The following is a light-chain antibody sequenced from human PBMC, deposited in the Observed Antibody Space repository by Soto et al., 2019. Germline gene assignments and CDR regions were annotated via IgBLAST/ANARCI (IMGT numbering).Light chain of an antibody. Sequence: QSVPTQPASASGTPGQSVTISCSGSSSNIGSNYVFWYQHLQGTAPKLLIHRNDQRPSGVPDRFSGSVSGTSAYLATSGLRSEDEATYYCAAWDDSLKGWVFGGGTKVTVL. V-gene: IGLV1-47*01. CDR1: SSNIGSNY. J-gene: IGLJ3*02. CDR2: RND. CDR3: AAWDDSLKGWV.